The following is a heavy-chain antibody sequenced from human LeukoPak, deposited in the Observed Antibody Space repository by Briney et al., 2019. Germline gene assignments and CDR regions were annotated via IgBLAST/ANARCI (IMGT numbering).Heavy chain of an antibody. J-gene: IGHJ4*02. Sequence: SETLSLTCTVSGGSITDSFWTWIRQPAGKGLEWIGRIYSSGITNFSPSFKSRVTMSVDTSKNQFSLNLTSVTAADTAVYFCASEQTTSGGRGLDYWGQGALVSVSS. D-gene: IGHD1-26*01. CDR2: IYSSGIT. CDR1: GGSITDSF. V-gene: IGHV4-4*07. CDR3: ASEQTTSGGRGLDY.